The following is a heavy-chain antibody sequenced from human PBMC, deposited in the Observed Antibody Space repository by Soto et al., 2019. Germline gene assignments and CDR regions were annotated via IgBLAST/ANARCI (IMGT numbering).Heavy chain of an antibody. Sequence: SETLSLTCTVSGGSVSSGSYYWSWIRQPPGKGLEWIGYIYYSGSTNYNPSLKSRVTISVDTSKNQFSLKLSSVTAADTAVYYCARSDMYYDFWSGSSPHYYYYGMDVWGQGTTVTVS. CDR2: IYYSGST. V-gene: IGHV4-61*01. CDR1: GGSVSSGSYY. D-gene: IGHD3-3*01. J-gene: IGHJ6*02. CDR3: ARSDMYYDFWSGSSPHYYYYGMDV.